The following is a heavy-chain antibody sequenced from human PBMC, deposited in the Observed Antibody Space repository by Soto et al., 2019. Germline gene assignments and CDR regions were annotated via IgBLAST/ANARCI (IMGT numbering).Heavy chain of an antibody. D-gene: IGHD1-26*01. CDR1: GGSFSGYY. CDR2: INHSGST. J-gene: IGHJ6*02. Sequence: PSETLSLTCAVYGGSFSGYYWSWIRQPPGKGLEWIGEINHSGSTNYNPSLKSRVTISVDTSKNQFSLKLSSVTAADTAVYYCARAALSGSYYYYYYYGMDVWGQGTTVT. CDR3: ARAALSGSYYYYYYYGMDV. V-gene: IGHV4-34*01.